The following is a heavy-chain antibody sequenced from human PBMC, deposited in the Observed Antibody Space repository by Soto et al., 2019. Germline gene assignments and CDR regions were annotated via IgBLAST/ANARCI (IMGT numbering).Heavy chain of an antibody. CDR3: ARELGSGYAMIRYYYGMDV. CDR1: GYTFASYD. D-gene: IGHD5-12*01. V-gene: IGHV1-46*01. J-gene: IGHJ6*02. CDR2: INPSGGST. Sequence: ASVQDSFQASGYTFASYDMHWVRQPPGQGLEWMGIINPSGGSTSYAQKFQGRVTMTRDTSTSTVYMELSSLRSEDTAVYYCARELGSGYAMIRYYYGMDVWGQGTTVTVSS.